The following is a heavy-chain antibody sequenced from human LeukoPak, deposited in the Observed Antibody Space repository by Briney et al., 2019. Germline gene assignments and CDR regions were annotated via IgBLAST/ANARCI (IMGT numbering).Heavy chain of an antibody. V-gene: IGHV3-9*03. CDR2: ISWNSGSI. CDR1: GFTFDDYA. D-gene: IGHD1-26*01. CDR3: AKSASGSYPTKHAFDI. Sequence: GRSLRLSCAASGFTFDDYAMHWVRQAPGKGLEWVSGISWNSGSIGYADSVKGRFTISRDNAKNSLYLQMNSLRAEDMALYYCAKSASGSYPTKHAFDIWGQGTMVTVSS. J-gene: IGHJ3*02.